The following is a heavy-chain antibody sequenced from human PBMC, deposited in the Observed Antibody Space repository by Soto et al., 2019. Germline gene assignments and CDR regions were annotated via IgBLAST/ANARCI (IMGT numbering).Heavy chain of an antibody. Sequence: ETLSLTCAVYGGSFSGYYWSWIRQPPGKGLEWIGEINHSGSTNYNPSLKSRVTISVDTSKNQFSLKLSSVTAADTAVYYCARGLKKEQQLVPDYYYYMDVWGKGTMVTVSS. V-gene: IGHV4-34*01. D-gene: IGHD6-13*01. CDR2: INHSGST. CDR3: ARGLKKEQQLVPDYYYYMDV. CDR1: GGSFSGYY. J-gene: IGHJ6*03.